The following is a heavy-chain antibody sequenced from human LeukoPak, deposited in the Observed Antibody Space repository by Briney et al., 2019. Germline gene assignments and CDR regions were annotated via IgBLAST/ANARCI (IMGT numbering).Heavy chain of an antibody. CDR3: ASGSSHDY. Sequence: GGSLRLSCAASGFTFTSYWMHWVRQAPGKGLVWVSRVNRDGSSTDYADSVKGRFTISRDNAKNTLYLQMDSLRADDTAVYYCASGSSHDYWGQGTLVTVSS. CDR2: VNRDGSST. CDR1: GFTFTSYW. D-gene: IGHD6-13*01. J-gene: IGHJ4*02. V-gene: IGHV3-74*01.